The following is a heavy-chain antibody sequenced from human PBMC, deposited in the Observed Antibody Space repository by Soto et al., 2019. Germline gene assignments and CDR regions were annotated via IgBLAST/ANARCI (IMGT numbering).Heavy chain of an antibody. D-gene: IGHD3-10*01. CDR2: ISGSGSNT. CDR1: GFPFSSYA. V-gene: IGHV3-23*01. Sequence: GSLRLSCAASGFPFSSYAMTWVRQAPGKGLEWVSGISGSGSNTYYRDSVKGRFTISRDSSKNTVYLQMNNLRVEDTAVYYCAKRNGSGQRGNWFDPWGQGTLVTVSS. J-gene: IGHJ5*02. CDR3: AKRNGSGQRGNWFDP.